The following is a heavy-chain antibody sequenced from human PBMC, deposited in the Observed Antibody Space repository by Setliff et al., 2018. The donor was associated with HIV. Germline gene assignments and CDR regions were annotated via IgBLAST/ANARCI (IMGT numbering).Heavy chain of an antibody. CDR1: GGSISSYY. Sequence: SETLSLTCTVSGGSISSYYWSRIRQPPGKGLEWIGSVYYSGTSYYNPSLKSRVTISIDTSKNQFSLRLSSVTAADTAVYYCARRGTGELSIFQHWGQGTLVTVSS. D-gene: IGHD3-16*01. V-gene: IGHV4-59*04. CDR2: VYYSGTS. J-gene: IGHJ1*01. CDR3: ARRGTGELSIFQH.